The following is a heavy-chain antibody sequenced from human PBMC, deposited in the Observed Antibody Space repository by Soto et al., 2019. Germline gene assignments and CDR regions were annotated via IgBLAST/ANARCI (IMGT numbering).Heavy chain of an antibody. CDR2: INAGNGNT. J-gene: IGHJ6*02. CDR1: GYTFTSYA. V-gene: IGHV1-3*05. CDR3: ARDRSSTPYYYYGMDV. Sequence: QVQLVQSGAEEKKPGASVKVSCKASGYTFTSYAMHWVRQAPGQRLEWMGWINAGNGNTKYSQKFQGRVTITRDTSARTAYMELSSLRSEDTAVDYCARDRSSTPYYYYGMDVWGQGTTVTVSS. D-gene: IGHD6-13*01.